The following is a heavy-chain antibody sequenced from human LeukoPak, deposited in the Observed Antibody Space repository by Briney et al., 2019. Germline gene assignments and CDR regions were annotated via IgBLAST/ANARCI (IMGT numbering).Heavy chain of an antibody. CDR2: IDDDGAGT. CDR3: ARSASGYDA. J-gene: IGHJ5*02. V-gene: IGHV3-74*01. Sequence: PGGSLRLSCAASGFPFSGYWMHWVRQAPGKGLVWVSRIDDDGAGTTYADSVKGRFTISRDNAKNTLYFQMNSLRVEDTAVYYCARSASGYDAWGQGTLVTVSS. CDR1: GFPFSGYW. D-gene: IGHD5-12*01.